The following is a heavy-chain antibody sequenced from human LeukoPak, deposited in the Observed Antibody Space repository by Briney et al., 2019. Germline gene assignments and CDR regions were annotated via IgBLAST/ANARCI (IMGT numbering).Heavy chain of an antibody. V-gene: IGHV3-30-3*01. Sequence: GGSLRLSCAASGFTFSSYAMHWVRQAPGKGLEWVAVISYDGSNKYYADSVKGRFTISRDNSKNTLYLQMNSLRAEDTAVYYCARDSLSGYAGGMDVWGQGTTVTVSS. CDR2: ISYDGSNK. J-gene: IGHJ6*02. D-gene: IGHD5-12*01. CDR1: GFTFSSYA. CDR3: ARDSLSGYAGGMDV.